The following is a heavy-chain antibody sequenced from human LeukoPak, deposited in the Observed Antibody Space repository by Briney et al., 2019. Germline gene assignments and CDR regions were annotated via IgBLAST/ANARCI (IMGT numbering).Heavy chain of an antibody. J-gene: IGHJ4*02. CDR2: IYSSGST. V-gene: IGHV4-4*07. CDR3: ARVKASSTSWTFDQ. D-gene: IGHD2-2*01. CDR1: GGSANSYY. Sequence: SETLSLTCSVSGGSANSYYWSWIRQSGGKGLEWIGRIYSSGSTVYNPSLNSRLTMSIDTSKNQFSLTLKSVTATDTAVYYCARVKASSTSWTFDQWGQGALVTVSS.